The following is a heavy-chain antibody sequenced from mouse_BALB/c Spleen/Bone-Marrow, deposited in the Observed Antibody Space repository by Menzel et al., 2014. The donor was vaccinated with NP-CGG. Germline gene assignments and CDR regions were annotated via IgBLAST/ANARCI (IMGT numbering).Heavy chain of an antibody. J-gene: IGHJ4*01. CDR1: GYTFTGYT. CDR3: ARSMIVYFAMDY. D-gene: IGHD2-3*01. CDR2: INPTSGYA. Sequence: QVQLQQSGAELARPGASVKMSCKASGYTFTGYTIHWVKQRLGQGLEWIGYINPTSGYANYNQKFKDKATLTADKSSSTAHMQLSSLTSEDSAVFYCARSMIVYFAMDYWGQGTSVTVSS. V-gene: IGHV1-4*01.